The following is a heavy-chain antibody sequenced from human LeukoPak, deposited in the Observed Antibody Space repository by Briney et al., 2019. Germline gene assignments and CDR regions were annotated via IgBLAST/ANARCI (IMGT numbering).Heavy chain of an antibody. CDR3: AKDRLPFDSSGIKDY. J-gene: IGHJ4*02. D-gene: IGHD3-22*01. CDR2: ISGSGGST. Sequence: GGSLRLSCAASGLTFSSYAMSWVRQAPGKGLEWVSAISGSGGSTYYADSVKGRFTISRDNSKNTLYLQMNSLRAEDTAVYYCAKDRLPFDSSGIKDYWGQGTLVTVSS. CDR1: GLTFSSYA. V-gene: IGHV3-23*01.